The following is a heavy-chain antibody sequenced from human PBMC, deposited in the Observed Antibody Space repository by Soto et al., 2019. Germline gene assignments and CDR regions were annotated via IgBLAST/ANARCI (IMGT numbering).Heavy chain of an antibody. J-gene: IGHJ4*02. CDR3: ARVYGDHFDY. CDR2: IYHSGST. D-gene: IGHD4-17*01. V-gene: IGHV4-30-2*01. CDR1: GGSISSGGYS. Sequence: PSETLSLTCAVSGGSISSGGYSWSWIRQPPGKGLEWIGYIYHSGSTYYNPSLKSRVTISVDRSKNQFSLKLSPVTAADTAVYYCARVYGDHFDYWGQGTLVTVSS.